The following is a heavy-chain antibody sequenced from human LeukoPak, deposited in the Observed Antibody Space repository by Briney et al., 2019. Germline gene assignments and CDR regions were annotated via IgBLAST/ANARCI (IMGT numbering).Heavy chain of an antibody. J-gene: IGHJ4*02. D-gene: IGHD5-18*01. V-gene: IGHV3-21*04. CDR2: ISSSSSYI. CDR3: AREGQLQPLDY. CDR1: GFTFSSYS. Sequence: GGSLRLSCAASGFTFSSYSMNWARQAPGKGLEWVSSISSSSSYIYYADSVKGRFTISRDNAKNSLYLQMNSLRAEDTAVYYCAREGQLQPLDYWGQGTLVTVSS.